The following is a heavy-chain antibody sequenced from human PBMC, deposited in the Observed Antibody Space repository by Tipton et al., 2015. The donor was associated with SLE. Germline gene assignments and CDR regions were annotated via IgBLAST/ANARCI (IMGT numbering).Heavy chain of an antibody. Sequence: GSLRLSCAASGFTFSSYWMSWVRQAPGKGLEWVANIKQDGSEKYYVDSVRGRFTISRDNAKNSLYLQMNSLRAEDTAVYYCARKFEYYDFWSGYSPHDAFDIWGQGTMVTVSS. J-gene: IGHJ3*02. CDR2: IKQDGSEK. CDR3: ARKFEYYDFWSGYSPHDAFDI. CDR1: GFTFSSYW. V-gene: IGHV3-7*01. D-gene: IGHD3-3*01.